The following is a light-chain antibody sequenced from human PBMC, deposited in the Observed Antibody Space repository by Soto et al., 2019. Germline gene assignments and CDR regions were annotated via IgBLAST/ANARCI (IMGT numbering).Light chain of an antibody. CDR1: QSVSSNY. CDR3: QQHGSSPWM. Sequence: EVVLTQSPGTLSLSPGERATISCRASQSVSSNYVAWYQQIPGQTPRLLIYGASSRATGIPDRFSGSGSGTDFTLTISRLEPEDFAVYYCQQHGSSPWMFGQGTKVDIK. J-gene: IGKJ1*01. CDR2: GAS. V-gene: IGKV3-20*01.